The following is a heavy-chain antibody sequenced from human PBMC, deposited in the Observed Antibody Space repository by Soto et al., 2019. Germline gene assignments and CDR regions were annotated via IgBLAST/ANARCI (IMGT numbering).Heavy chain of an antibody. J-gene: IGHJ5*02. CDR3: ARPYYDFWSGYLNWFDP. V-gene: IGHV1-8*01. Sequence: GASVKVSCKASGYTFTSYDINWVRQATGQGLEWMGWMNPNSGNTGYAQKFQGRVTMTRNTSISTAYMELSSLRSEDTAVYYCARPYYDFWSGYLNWFDPWGQGTLVTVSS. CDR2: MNPNSGNT. CDR1: GYTFTSYD. D-gene: IGHD3-3*01.